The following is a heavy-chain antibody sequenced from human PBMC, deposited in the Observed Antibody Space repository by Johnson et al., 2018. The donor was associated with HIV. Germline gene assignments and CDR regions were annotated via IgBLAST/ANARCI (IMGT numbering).Heavy chain of an antibody. CDR1: GFTFSDHY. Sequence: VQLVESGGGLVQPGGSLRLSCAASGFTFSDHYMDWVRQAPGKGLEWIGRIKSKYHDETTDYAAPVKGRFAISRDDSKNTVYLQMNSLKAEDTAVYYCTTGSWIEGVCYAFDVWGQGTMVTVSS. CDR3: TTGSWIEGVCYAFDV. CDR2: IKSKYHDETT. J-gene: IGHJ3*01. V-gene: IGHV3-15*01. D-gene: IGHD2-8*01.